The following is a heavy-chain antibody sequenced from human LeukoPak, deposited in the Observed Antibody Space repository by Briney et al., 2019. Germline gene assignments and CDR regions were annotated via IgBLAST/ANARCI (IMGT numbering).Heavy chain of an antibody. V-gene: IGHV1-58*02. D-gene: IGHD6-13*01. Sequence: GASVKVSCKASGFTFTSSAMQWVRQARGQRLEWIGWIVVGSGNTNYAQKFQERVTITRDMSTSTAYMELSSLRSEDTAVYYCAAPGDSSRWKISGAFDIWGQGTIVTVSS. J-gene: IGHJ3*02. CDR2: IVVGSGNT. CDR1: GFTFTSSA. CDR3: AAPGDSSRWKISGAFDI.